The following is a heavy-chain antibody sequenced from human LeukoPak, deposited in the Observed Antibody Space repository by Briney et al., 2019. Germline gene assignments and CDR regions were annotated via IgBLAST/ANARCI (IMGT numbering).Heavy chain of an antibody. D-gene: IGHD3-22*01. CDR3: AKASAMIVVVSKHFDY. J-gene: IGHJ4*02. CDR1: GFTFSDYA. V-gene: IGHV3-30*02. Sequence: GGSLRLSCVASGFTFSDYAMHWVRQAPGKGLEWITFTPYDGSLKSYTDSVKGRFTISRDNSRNTLYLQMNSLRAEDTAVYYCAKASAMIVVVSKHFDYWGQGTLVTVSS. CDR2: TPYDGSLK.